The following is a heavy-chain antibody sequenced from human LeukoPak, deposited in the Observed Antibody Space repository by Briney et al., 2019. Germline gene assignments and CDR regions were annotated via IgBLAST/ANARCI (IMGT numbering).Heavy chain of an antibody. CDR1: NDSINNFY. V-gene: IGHV4-4*07. J-gene: IGHJ4*02. D-gene: IGHD2-21*01. CDR2: VSTSDTP. CDR3: AGGYSSLVMGH. Sequence: SETLSLTCNVSNDSINNFYWTWIRQPAGRGLEWIGTVSTSDTPHYNPSLKSRVAISIDKSKNHFSLRLISVIAADPAVFFCAGGYSSLVMGHWGQGTPVTVS.